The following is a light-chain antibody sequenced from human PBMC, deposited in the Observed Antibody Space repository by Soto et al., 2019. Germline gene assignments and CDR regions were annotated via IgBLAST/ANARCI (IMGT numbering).Light chain of an antibody. Sequence: DIQMTQSPSSLPASVGDRVIITFRASQRISSYLNWYQQKPGKAPKLLIYAASSLQSGVPSRFSGSGSGTDFTLTISSLQVEDFATYYCQQSYSTPITFGQGTRLEIK. V-gene: IGKV1-39*01. J-gene: IGKJ5*01. CDR3: QQSYSTPIT. CDR1: QRISSY. CDR2: AAS.